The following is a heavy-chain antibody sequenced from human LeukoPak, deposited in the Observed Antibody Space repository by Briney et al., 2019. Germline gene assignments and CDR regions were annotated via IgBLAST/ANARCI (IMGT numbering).Heavy chain of an antibody. Sequence: SETLSLTCTVSGGSISSGGYYWSWIRQPPGKGLEWIGYIYYSGSTNYNPSLKSRVTISVDTSKNQFSLKLSSVTAADTAVYYCAREGNGWSPLDYWGQGTLVTVSS. CDR1: GGSISSGGYY. V-gene: IGHV4-61*08. CDR3: AREGNGWSPLDY. D-gene: IGHD6-19*01. J-gene: IGHJ4*02. CDR2: IYYSGST.